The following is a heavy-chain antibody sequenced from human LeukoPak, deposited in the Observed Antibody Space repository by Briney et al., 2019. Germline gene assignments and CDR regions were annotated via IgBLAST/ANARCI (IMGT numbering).Heavy chain of an antibody. CDR1: GESISSFY. V-gene: IGHV4-4*07. CDR3: ARDREYYDSSGWGAFDI. CDR2: IYSSGST. J-gene: IGHJ3*02. D-gene: IGHD3-22*01. Sequence: SETLSLTCTVSGESISSFYWSWIRQPAGKGLEWIGHIYSSGSTNYNPSLKSRVTMSVDTSKNQFSLKLSSVTAADTAVYYCARDREYYDSSGWGAFDIWGQGTMVTVSS.